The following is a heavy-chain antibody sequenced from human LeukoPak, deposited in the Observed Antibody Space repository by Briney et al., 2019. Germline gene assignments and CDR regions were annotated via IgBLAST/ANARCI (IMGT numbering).Heavy chain of an antibody. CDR1: GFTFSSYG. J-gene: IGHJ4*02. Sequence: QPGRSLRLSCAASGFTFSSYGMHWVRQAPGKGLEWVAVIWYDGSNKYYADSVKGRFTISRDNSKNALYLQMDSLRAEDTAVYYCAKGGYYERPWYFDYWGQGTLVTVSS. V-gene: IGHV3-33*06. CDR3: AKGGYYERPWYFDY. D-gene: IGHD3-22*01. CDR2: IWYDGSNK.